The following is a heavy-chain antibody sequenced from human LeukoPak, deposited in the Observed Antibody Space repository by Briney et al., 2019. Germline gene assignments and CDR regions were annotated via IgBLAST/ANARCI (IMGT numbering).Heavy chain of an antibody. Sequence: KTGGSLRLSCVGSEFTFSRYWMSWVRQAPGMGLEWVANIHQDGSETYYVDSVEGRFTISRDNAKNSLYLQMNSLRAEDTGVYYCARDRYPLGSYAPPFDYWGQGILVTVSS. J-gene: IGHJ4*02. D-gene: IGHD3-16*01. CDR3: ARDRYPLGSYAPPFDY. CDR1: EFTFSRYW. CDR2: IHQDGSET. V-gene: IGHV3-7*01.